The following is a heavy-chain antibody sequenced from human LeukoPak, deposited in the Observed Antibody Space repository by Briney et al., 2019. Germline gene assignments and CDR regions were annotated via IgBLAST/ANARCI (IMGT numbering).Heavy chain of an antibody. Sequence: QPGGSLRLSCAASGATFSSHSMHWVRQAPGKGLVWVSGISNDGTSTTYADSVKGRFTISRDNAKNTLYLQMHSLRAEGTAVYSCARGWFGPDSCGQGTLVTVSS. D-gene: IGHD3-10*01. CDR3: ARGWFGPDS. J-gene: IGHJ5*01. V-gene: IGHV3-74*01. CDR2: ISNDGTST. CDR1: GATFSSHS.